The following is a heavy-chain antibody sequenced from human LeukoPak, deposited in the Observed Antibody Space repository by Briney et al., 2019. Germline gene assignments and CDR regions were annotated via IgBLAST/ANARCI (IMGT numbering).Heavy chain of an antibody. D-gene: IGHD2-21*01. CDR1: GYTFTSYA. CDR3: AREVGISTSGSTSPPYYYYYYMDV. CDR2: INAGNGNT. J-gene: IGHJ6*03. Sequence: ASVKVSCKASGYTFTSYAMHWVRQAPGQRLEWMGWINAGNGNTKYSQKFQGRVTITRDTSTSTAYMELSSLRSEDTAVYYCAREVGISTSGSTSPPYYYYYYMDVWGKGTTVTVSS. V-gene: IGHV1-3*01.